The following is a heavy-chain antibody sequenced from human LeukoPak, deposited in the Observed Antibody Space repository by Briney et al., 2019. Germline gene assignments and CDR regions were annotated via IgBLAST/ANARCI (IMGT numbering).Heavy chain of an antibody. CDR3: ARAPYSLKYYYGPSDY. Sequence: GESLKISCKGSGYSFTSYWIGWVRQMPGKGLEWMGIIYPGDSDTSYSPSFQGQVTISADKSISTAYLQWSSLTASDTAMYYCARAPYSLKYYYGPSDYWGQGPLVTVSS. V-gene: IGHV5-51*01. D-gene: IGHD3-10*01. CDR1: GYSFTSYW. J-gene: IGHJ4*02. CDR2: IYPGDSDT.